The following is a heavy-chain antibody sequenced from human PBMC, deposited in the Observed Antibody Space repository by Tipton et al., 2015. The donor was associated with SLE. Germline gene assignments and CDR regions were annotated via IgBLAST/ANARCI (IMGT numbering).Heavy chain of an antibody. CDR2: IIPIFGTA. CDR3: ARVDMYYYDSSGSPGSSFDI. CDR1: GGTFSSYA. D-gene: IGHD3-22*01. V-gene: IGHV1-69*05. Sequence: QSGAEVKKPGSSVKVSCKASGGTFSSYAISWVRQAPGQGLEWMGGIIPIFGTANYAQKFQGRVTITTDESTSTAYMELSSLRSEDTAVYYCARVDMYYYDSSGSPGSSFDIWGPGTTVTVSS. J-gene: IGHJ3*02.